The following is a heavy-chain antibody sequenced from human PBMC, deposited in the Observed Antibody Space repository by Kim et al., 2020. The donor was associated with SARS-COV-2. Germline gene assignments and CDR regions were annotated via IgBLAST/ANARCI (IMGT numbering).Heavy chain of an antibody. Sequence: SQTLSLTCAISGDSVSSNSAAWNWIRQSPSRGLEWLGRTYCRSKWYNEYALSVKSRITINPDTSKNQLSLQLNSATPEDTAVYYCVRTLYTSGNYKGLDYWGQGTLVSVSS. CDR1: GDSVSSNSAA. CDR2: TYCRSKWYN. CDR3: VRTLYTSGNYKGLDY. V-gene: IGHV6-1*01. D-gene: IGHD6-19*01. J-gene: IGHJ4*02.